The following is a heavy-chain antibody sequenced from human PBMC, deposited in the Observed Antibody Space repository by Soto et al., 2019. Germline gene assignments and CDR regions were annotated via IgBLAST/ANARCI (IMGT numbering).Heavy chain of an antibody. Sequence: QVQLVQSGAEVKKPGASVKVSCKASGYTFTSYGISWVRQAPGQGLEWMGWISAYNGNTNYAQKLQGRVTMTTDTTTSTAQMELRSRRSDETSVYSCASDPVQWSPGVIAVAAPGWFAPWGQRTLVTVSS. J-gene: IGHJ5*02. CDR1: GYTFTSYG. CDR3: ASDPVQWSPGVIAVAAPGWFAP. D-gene: IGHD6-19*01. V-gene: IGHV1-18*01. CDR2: ISAYNGNT.